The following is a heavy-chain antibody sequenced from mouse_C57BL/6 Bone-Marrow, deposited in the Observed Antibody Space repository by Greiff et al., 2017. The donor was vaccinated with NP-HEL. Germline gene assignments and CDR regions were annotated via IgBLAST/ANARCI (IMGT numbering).Heavy chain of an antibody. CDR1: GYSITSGYD. CDR3: ARYGLYYAMDY. Sequence: EVKLMESGPGMVKPSQSLSLTCTVTGYSITSGYDWHWIRHFPGNKLEWMGYISYSGSTNYNPSLKSRISITHDTSKNHFFLKLNSVTTEDTATYYCARYGLYYAMDYWGQGTSVTVSS. V-gene: IGHV3-1*01. D-gene: IGHD2-10*02. J-gene: IGHJ4*01. CDR2: ISYSGST.